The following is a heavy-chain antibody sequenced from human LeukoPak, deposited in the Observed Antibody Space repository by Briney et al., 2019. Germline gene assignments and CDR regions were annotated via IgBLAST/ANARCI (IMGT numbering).Heavy chain of an antibody. CDR3: ARVSWLGADAFDI. Sequence: PGGSLRLSCAASGFTFSSYEMNWVRQAPGKGLEGVSYISSSGSTIYYADSVKGRFTISRDNAKNSLYLQMNNLRAEDTAVYYCARVSWLGADAFDIWGEGTMVTVSS. CDR1: GFTFSSYE. D-gene: IGHD6-19*01. J-gene: IGHJ3*02. CDR2: ISSSGSTI. V-gene: IGHV3-48*03.